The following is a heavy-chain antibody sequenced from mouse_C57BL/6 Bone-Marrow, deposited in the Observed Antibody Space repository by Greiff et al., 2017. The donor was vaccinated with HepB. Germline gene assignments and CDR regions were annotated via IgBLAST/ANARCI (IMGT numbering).Heavy chain of an antibody. Sequence: VQLQQSGPVLVKPGASVKMSCKASRYTFTDYYMNWVKQSHGKSLEWIGVINPYNGGTSYNQKFKGKATLTVDKSSSTAYMELNSLTSEDSAVYYCARGPMVTTAYWGQGTLVTVSA. J-gene: IGHJ3*01. D-gene: IGHD2-2*01. V-gene: IGHV1-19*01. CDR2: INPYNGGT. CDR1: RYTFTDYY. CDR3: ARGPMVTTAY.